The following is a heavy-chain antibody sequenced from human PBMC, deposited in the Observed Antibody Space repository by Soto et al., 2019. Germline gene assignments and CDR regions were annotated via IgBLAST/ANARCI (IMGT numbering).Heavy chain of an antibody. V-gene: IGHV3-73*01. Sequence: PGGSLRLSCAASGFTFSASAVHWVRQASGKGLEWVGRIGSKGGSYATTYSESVKGRFSISRDDSKNTAYLQMNSLKTEDAAVYYCTKYSGSSGTPAALGQGTLVTVSS. D-gene: IGHD1-26*01. CDR3: TKYSGSSGTPAA. J-gene: IGHJ5*02. CDR1: GFTFSASA. CDR2: IGSKGGSYAT.